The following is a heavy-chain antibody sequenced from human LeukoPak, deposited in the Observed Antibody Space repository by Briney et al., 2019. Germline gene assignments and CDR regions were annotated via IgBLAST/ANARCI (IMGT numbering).Heavy chain of an antibody. V-gene: IGHV1-46*01. CDR1: GYTFTSYY. CDR2: INPSGGST. J-gene: IGHJ5*02. D-gene: IGHD3-22*01. CDR3: ARGPVYDSSGYYYDSWFDP. Sequence: ASVKVSCKASGYTFTSYYMHWVRQAPGQGLEWMGIINPSGGSTIYAQKFQGRVTMTRDTSTSTVYMELSSLRSDDTAVYYCARGPVYDSSGYYYDSWFDPWGQGTLVTVSS.